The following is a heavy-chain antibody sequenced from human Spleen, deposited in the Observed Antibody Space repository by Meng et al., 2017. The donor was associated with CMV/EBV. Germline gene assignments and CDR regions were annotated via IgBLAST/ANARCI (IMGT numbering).Heavy chain of an antibody. CDR1: GDSLSSYS. D-gene: IGHD1-1*01. Sequence: SVKVSCKASGDSLSSYSISWVRQAPGQGLEWMGRITPVFQVTKYSQKFQGRVTITADKSTSTAYMELSSLRSEDTAVYYCAGGGTGTYLQYDAFDIWGQGTVVTVSS. CDR3: AGGGTGTYLQYDAFDI. J-gene: IGHJ3*02. V-gene: IGHV1-69*02. CDR2: ITPVFQVT.